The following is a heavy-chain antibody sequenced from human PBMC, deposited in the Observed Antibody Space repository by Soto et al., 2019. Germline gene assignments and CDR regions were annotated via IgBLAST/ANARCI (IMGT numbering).Heavy chain of an antibody. Sequence: PSETLSLTCTVSGASIRSYYWSWIRQPPGKGLEWIGYIYYSGGANYNPSLESRVTISVDTSKNQVSLKLTSVTAADTAVYYCATVVPTDYIPHYYYMDVWGKGTTVTVSS. D-gene: IGHD4-4*01. CDR1: GASIRSYY. J-gene: IGHJ6*03. CDR3: ATVVPTDYIPHYYYMDV. CDR2: IYYSGGA. V-gene: IGHV4-59*01.